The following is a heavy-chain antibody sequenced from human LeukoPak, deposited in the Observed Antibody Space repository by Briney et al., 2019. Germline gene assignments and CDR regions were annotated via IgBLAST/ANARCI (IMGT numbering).Heavy chain of an antibody. Sequence: SVKVSCKASGGTFSSYAISWVRQAPGQGLEWMGRIIPILGIANYAQKFQGRVTITADKSTSTAYMELSSLRSEDTAVYYCATSSVDIVATVPYYYYYYGMDVWGQGTTVTVSS. CDR3: ATSSVDIVATVPYYYYYYGMDV. V-gene: IGHV1-69*04. J-gene: IGHJ6*02. D-gene: IGHD5-12*01. CDR1: GGTFSSYA. CDR2: IIPILGIA.